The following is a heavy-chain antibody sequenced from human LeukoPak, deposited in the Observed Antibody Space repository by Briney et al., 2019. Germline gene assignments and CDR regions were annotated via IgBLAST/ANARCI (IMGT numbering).Heavy chain of an antibody. J-gene: IGHJ3*02. V-gene: IGHV4-34*01. CDR2: INHRGST. CDR1: GGSFRGYY. CDR3: ARQTELGRDAFDI. Sequence: ASETLSLTCAVYGGSFRGYYWSWIRQPPGKGLEWIGEINHRGSTNYNPSLKSRVTISVDTSKNQFSLKLSSVTAADTAVYYCARQTELGRDAFDIWGQGTMVTVSS. D-gene: IGHD1-26*01.